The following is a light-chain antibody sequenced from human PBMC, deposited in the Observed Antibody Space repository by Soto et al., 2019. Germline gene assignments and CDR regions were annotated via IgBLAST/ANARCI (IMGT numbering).Light chain of an antibody. V-gene: IGKV1-39*01. CDR1: QSISSY. CDR2: STS. J-gene: IGKJ5*01. Sequence: DIQLTQSPSSLSASVGDRVTITCRASQSISSYLNWYQQRPGKAPNLLIYSTSNLRTGVPSRFRGSRSGADFTLTISNLQPEDFATYYCQQSYSTPPTTFGQGTRLEIK. CDR3: QQSYSTPPTT.